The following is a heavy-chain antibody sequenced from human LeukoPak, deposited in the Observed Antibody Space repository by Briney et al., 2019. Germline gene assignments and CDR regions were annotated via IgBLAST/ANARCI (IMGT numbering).Heavy chain of an antibody. V-gene: IGHV1-2*02. J-gene: IGHJ4*02. CDR1: GYSFNGYY. CDR3: ARAFYCAGGSCSRYYPDY. CDR2: INPNSGGT. D-gene: IGHD2-15*01. Sequence: ASVRVSCKTSGYSFNGYYVHWVRQAPGQGLEWMGWINPNSGGTSYAQKFQGRVTMTRDTSISTAYMDLSRLRSDDTAVFYCARAFYCAGGSCSRYYPDYWGQGTLVTVSS.